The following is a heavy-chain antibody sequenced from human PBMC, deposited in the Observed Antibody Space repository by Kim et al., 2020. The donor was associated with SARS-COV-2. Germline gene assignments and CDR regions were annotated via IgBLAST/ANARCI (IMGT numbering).Heavy chain of an antibody. D-gene: IGHD1-26*01. CDR3: ARDLPSSHRSARVNWFDP. CDR1: GGSISSSSYY. J-gene: IGHJ5*02. Sequence: SETLSLTCTVSGGSISSSSYYWGWIRQPPGKGLEWIGSIYYSGSTYYNPSLKSRVTISVDTSKNQFSLKLSSVIAADTAVYYCARDLPSSHRSARVNWFDPWGQGTLVTVSS. V-gene: IGHV4-39*07. CDR2: IYYSGST.